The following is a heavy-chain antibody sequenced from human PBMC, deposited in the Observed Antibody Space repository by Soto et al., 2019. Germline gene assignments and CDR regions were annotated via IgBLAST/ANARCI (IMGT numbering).Heavy chain of an antibody. J-gene: IGHJ4*02. V-gene: IGHV4-39*01. CDR2: VYYSGST. CDR3: GRLRGLATIAYYFDY. D-gene: IGHD3-9*01. CDR1: GGSVSSSSYY. Sequence: QLQLQESGPGLVKPSETLSLTCTVSGGSVSSSSYYWGWVRQPPGKGLEWIGSVYYSGSTYYNPSLEGRVTISVDKAKNQVSLKLMSLSAADTAVYDCGRLRGLATIAYYFDYWGQGALVTVSS.